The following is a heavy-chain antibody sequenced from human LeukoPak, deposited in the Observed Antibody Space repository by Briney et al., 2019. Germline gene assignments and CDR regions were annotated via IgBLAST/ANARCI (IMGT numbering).Heavy chain of an antibody. CDR2: MNPNSGNT. V-gene: IGHV1-8*01. CDR1: GYTFTSYD. Sequence: ASVKVSCKASGYTFTSYDINWVRQATGQGLEWMGWMNPNSGNTGYAQKFQGRVTMTRHTSISTPYMELSSLRSEDTAVYYCARGPVLRYFDWSSGAFDIWGQGTMVTVSS. CDR3: ARGPVLRYFDWSSGAFDI. D-gene: IGHD3-9*01. J-gene: IGHJ3*02.